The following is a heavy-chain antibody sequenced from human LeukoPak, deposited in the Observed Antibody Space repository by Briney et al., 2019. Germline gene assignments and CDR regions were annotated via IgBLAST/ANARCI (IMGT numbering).Heavy chain of an antibody. V-gene: IGHV1-69*05. CDR3: ARGRTAGRGNFDY. CDR1: GVTFSSYA. Sequence: SLKVSCEASGVTFSSYAISWVRQAPGQGLEWVAGINHIFGAANYAQKFQGRVTITTDESTSSLYMELSSLRSEDTAVYYCARGRTAGRGNFDYWGQGTLVTVSS. D-gene: IGHD6-25*01. CDR2: INHIFGAA. J-gene: IGHJ4*02.